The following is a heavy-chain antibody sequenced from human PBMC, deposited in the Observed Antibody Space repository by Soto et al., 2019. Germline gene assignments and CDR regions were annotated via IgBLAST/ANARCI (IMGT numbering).Heavy chain of an antibody. CDR3: ARESEDLTSNFDY. CDR1: VFTFTMYS. V-gene: IGHV3-21*06. J-gene: IGHJ4*02. CDR2: ISSTTNYI. Sequence: GGSLRLSCASSVFTFTMYSMNWVRQAPGKGLEWVSSISSTTNYIYYGDSMKGRFTISRDNAKNSLYLEMNSLRAEDTAVYYCARESEDLTSNFDYWGQGTMV.